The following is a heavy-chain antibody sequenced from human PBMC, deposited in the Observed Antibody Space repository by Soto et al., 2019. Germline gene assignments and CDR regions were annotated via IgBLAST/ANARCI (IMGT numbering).Heavy chain of an antibody. Sequence: PSETLSLTCAVYGGSFSGYYWSWIRQPPGKGLEWIGEINHSGSTNYNPSLKSRVTISVDTSKSQFSLKLSSVTAADTAVYYCARGARITIFGVVIDAFDIWGQGTMVTVSS. J-gene: IGHJ3*02. CDR3: ARGARITIFGVVIDAFDI. CDR2: INHSGST. CDR1: GGSFSGYY. V-gene: IGHV4-34*01. D-gene: IGHD3-3*01.